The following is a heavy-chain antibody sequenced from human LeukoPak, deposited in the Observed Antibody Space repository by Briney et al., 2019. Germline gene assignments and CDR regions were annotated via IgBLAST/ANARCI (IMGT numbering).Heavy chain of an antibody. CDR3: AKVAGRGYCSSTSCSSRWFDP. Sequence: GGSLRLSCAASGFTFSSYAMSWVRQAPGKGLEWVSAISGSGGSTYYADSVKGRFTISRDNSKNTLYLQMNSLRAEDTAVYSCAKVAGRGYCSSTSCSSRWFDPWGQGTLVTVSS. CDR1: GFTFSSYA. V-gene: IGHV3-23*01. CDR2: ISGSGGST. D-gene: IGHD2-2*01. J-gene: IGHJ5*02.